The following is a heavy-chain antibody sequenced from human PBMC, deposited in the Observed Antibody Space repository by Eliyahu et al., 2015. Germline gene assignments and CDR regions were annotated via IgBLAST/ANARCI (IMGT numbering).Heavy chain of an antibody. Sequence: QLQLQESGPGLVKPSETLSLTCTVSGGSISSXSYYWGWIRQPPGKGLEWIGSIYYSGSTYYNPSLKSRVTISVDTSKNQFSLKLSSVTAADTAVYYCARQPEGDFWSGYRPNGVDYWGQGTLVTVSS. V-gene: IGHV4-39*01. CDR3: ARQPEGDFWSGYRPNGVDY. CDR1: GGSISSXSYY. CDR2: IYYSGST. J-gene: IGHJ4*02. D-gene: IGHD3-3*01.